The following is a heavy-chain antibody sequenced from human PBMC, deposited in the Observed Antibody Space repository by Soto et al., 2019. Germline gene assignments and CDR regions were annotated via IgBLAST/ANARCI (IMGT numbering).Heavy chain of an antibody. V-gene: IGHV3-48*02. J-gene: IGHJ6*02. CDR1: GFTFSNYN. Sequence: LRLSCAASGFTFSNYNMNWVRQAPGKGLEWVSHIGGARSTAIYYADSVKGRFTISRDNAENSLFLQMNSLRDEDTAVYYCARDFGYDDVWGQGTTVTVSS. CDR2: IGGARSTAI. D-gene: IGHD3-22*01. CDR3: ARDFGYDDV.